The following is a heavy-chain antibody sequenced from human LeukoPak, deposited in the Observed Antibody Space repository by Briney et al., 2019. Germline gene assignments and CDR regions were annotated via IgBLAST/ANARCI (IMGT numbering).Heavy chain of an antibody. CDR3: ARHKGAGFDY. Sequence: PSETLSLTCTVSGGSISSYYWSWIRQPPGEGLEWIGYIYYSGITNYNPSLKSRVTISVDTSKNQFSLKLSSVTAADTAVYYCARHKGAGFDYWGQGTLVTVSS. V-gene: IGHV4-59*08. J-gene: IGHJ4*02. CDR2: IYYSGIT. D-gene: IGHD1-26*01. CDR1: GGSISSYY.